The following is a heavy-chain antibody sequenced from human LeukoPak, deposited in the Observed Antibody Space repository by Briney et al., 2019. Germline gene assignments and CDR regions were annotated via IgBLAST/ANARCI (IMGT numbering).Heavy chain of an antibody. Sequence: GGSLRLSCAASGFIFGSYAMSWVRQAPGKGLEWVSDISNSGGTTNYADSVKGRFTISRDNSKNTLYLQMRSLRAEDTAVYYCAKERVTGFGVITYYFDYWGQGTLVTVSS. CDR1: GFIFGSYA. D-gene: IGHD3-3*01. CDR2: ISNSGGTT. CDR3: AKERVTGFGVITYYFDY. V-gene: IGHV3-23*01. J-gene: IGHJ4*02.